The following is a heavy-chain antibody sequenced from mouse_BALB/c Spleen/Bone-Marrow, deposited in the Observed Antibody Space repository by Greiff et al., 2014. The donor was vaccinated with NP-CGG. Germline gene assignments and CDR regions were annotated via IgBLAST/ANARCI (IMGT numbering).Heavy chain of an antibody. Sequence: QVQLKESGPELVKPGASVKMSCKASGYTFTDYVIRWVKQRTGQGLEWIGEIYPGSGSTYYNEKFKGKATLTADKSSNTVYMQLISLTSEDSAVFFCVTDPYYGRQYYFDYWGQGTTLTVSS. CDR3: VTDPYYGRQYYFDY. J-gene: IGHJ2*01. V-gene: IGHV1-77*01. CDR1: GYTFTDYV. CDR2: IYPGSGST. D-gene: IGHD1-1*02.